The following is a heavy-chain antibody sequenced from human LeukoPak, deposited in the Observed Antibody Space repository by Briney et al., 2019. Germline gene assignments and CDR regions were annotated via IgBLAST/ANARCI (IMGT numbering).Heavy chain of an antibody. J-gene: IGHJ4*02. CDR2: ISYDGSNK. D-gene: IGHD3-3*01. Sequence: PGGSLRLSCAASGFTFSRYDMHWVRQGPGKGLEWVAFISYDGSNKYHADSVKGRFTISRDNAKNSLYLQMNSLRAEDTAVYYCARDWSGWYFDYWGQGTLVTVSS. CDR3: ARDWSGWYFDY. CDR1: GFTFSRYD. V-gene: IGHV3-30-3*01.